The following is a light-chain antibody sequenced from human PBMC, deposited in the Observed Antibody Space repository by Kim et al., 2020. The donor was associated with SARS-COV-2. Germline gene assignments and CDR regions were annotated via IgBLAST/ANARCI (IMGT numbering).Light chain of an antibody. Sequence: ASSTGKSSQSLLDTSDNRTYLTWYQQKTGQSPRVLISWASSRESGVPDRFSGSGSETDFTLTITNVQAEDVAVYYCHQYYSAFWTFGQGTKVDIK. CDR3: HQYYSAFWT. V-gene: IGKV4-1*01. J-gene: IGKJ1*01. CDR1: QSLLDTSDNRTY. CDR2: WAS.